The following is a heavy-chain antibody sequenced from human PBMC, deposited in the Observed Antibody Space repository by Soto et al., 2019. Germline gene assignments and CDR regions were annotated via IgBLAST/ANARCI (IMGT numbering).Heavy chain of an antibody. CDR3: ARDHARLVLRYFDWLPTRSYGMDV. J-gene: IGHJ6*02. CDR2: IWYDGSNK. Sequence: GGSLRLSCAASGFTFSSYGMHWVRQAPGKGLEWVAVIWYDGSNKYYADSVKGRFTISRDNSKNTLYLQMNSLRAEDTAVYYCARDHARLVLRYFDWLPTRSYGMDVWGQGTTVTVSS. D-gene: IGHD3-9*01. CDR1: GFTFSSYG. V-gene: IGHV3-33*01.